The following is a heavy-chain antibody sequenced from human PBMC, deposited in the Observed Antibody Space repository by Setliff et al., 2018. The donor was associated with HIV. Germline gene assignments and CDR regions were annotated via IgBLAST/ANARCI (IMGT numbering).Heavy chain of an antibody. CDR1: GFTFSNAW. J-gene: IGHJ4*02. V-gene: IGHV3-15*01. Sequence: GGSLRLSCAASGFTFSNAWMNWVRQAPGKGLEWIGRIKSKADGGTVDYAAPVNGRFTISRHDSKNTLYLQMHSLETDDTAVYYCVRGPFNWNGVYWGQGSLVTVSS. D-gene: IGHD1-1*01. CDR2: IKSKADGGTV. CDR3: VRGPFNWNGVY.